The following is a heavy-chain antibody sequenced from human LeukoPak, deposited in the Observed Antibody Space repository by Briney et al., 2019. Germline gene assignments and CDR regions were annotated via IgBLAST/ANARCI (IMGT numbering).Heavy chain of an antibody. D-gene: IGHD6-19*01. Sequence: GGSLRLSCAASGFTFSSYSMNWVRQAPGKGLEWVSSISSSSSYIYYADSVKGRFTISRDNAKNSLYLQMNSLRAEDTAVYYCASGSYSSGWYGGDYYYGMDVWGQGTTVTVSS. CDR3: ASGSYSSGWYGGDYYYGMDV. CDR1: GFTFSSYS. J-gene: IGHJ6*02. V-gene: IGHV3-21*01. CDR2: ISSSSSYI.